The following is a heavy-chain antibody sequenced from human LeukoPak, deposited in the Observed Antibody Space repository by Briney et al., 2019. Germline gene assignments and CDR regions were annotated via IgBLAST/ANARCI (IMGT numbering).Heavy chain of an antibody. V-gene: IGHV4-59*01. D-gene: IGHD3-3*01. CDR1: GGSISSYY. Sequence: SQTLSLTCTVSGGSISSYYWSWIRQPPGKGLEWIGYIYYSGSTNYNPSLKSRVTISVDTSKNQFSLKLSSVTAADTAVYYCARSAIFGVVPPGYWGQGTLVTVSS. CDR3: ARSAIFGVVPPGY. J-gene: IGHJ4*02. CDR2: IYYSGST.